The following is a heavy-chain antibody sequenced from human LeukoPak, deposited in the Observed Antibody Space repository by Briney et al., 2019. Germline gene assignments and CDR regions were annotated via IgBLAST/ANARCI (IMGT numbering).Heavy chain of an antibody. V-gene: IGHV4-59*01. CDR1: GGSISSYY. J-gene: IGHJ3*02. D-gene: IGHD2-2*02. CDR2: IYHSGST. Sequence: SETLSLTCTVSGGSISSYYWSWIRQPPGKGLEWIGYIYHSGSTNYNPSLKSRVTISVDTSKNQFSLKLSSVTAADTAVYYCARDKPGQYCSSTSCYTFDAFDIWGQGTMVTVSS. CDR3: ARDKPGQYCSSTSCYTFDAFDI.